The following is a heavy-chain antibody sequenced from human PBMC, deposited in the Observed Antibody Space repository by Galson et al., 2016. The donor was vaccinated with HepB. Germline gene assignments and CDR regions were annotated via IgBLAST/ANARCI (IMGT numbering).Heavy chain of an antibody. CDR3: SRISGYTYGHDFDY. Sequence: SLRLSCATSGFTFADYAMTWFRQTPGEGLEWVGFVRSETYGGTTDYAASVEGRFTISRDASNSIAYLQMNSLKTEDTAVYYCSRISGYTYGHDFDYWGQGTLVTVSS. J-gene: IGHJ4*02. V-gene: IGHV3-49*03. CDR2: VRSETYGGTT. D-gene: IGHD5-18*01. CDR1: GFTFADYA.